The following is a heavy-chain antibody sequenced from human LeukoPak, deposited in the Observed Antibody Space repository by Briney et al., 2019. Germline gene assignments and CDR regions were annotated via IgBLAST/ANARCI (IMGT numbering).Heavy chain of an antibody. CDR2: ISYDGSNK. V-gene: IGHV3-30-3*01. D-gene: IGHD4-17*01. CDR3: ARDGNDYGDFYFDY. CDR1: GFTFSSYA. J-gene: IGHJ4*02. Sequence: GGSLRLSCAASGFTFSSYAMHWVRQAPGKGLEWVAVISYDGSNKYYADSVKGRFTISRDNSKNTLYLQMNSLRAEDTAVHYCARDGNDYGDFYFDYWGQGTLVTVSS.